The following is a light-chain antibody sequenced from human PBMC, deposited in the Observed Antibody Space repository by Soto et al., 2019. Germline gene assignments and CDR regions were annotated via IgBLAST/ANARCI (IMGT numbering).Light chain of an antibody. V-gene: IGKV1-5*03. CDR2: KTS. Sequence: DIQMTQSPSTLSASVGDRVTITCRASQSISNWLAWYQQKPGKAPKLLIYKTSNLESGVPSRFSGSGSGTEFSLTISSLQPDDFATYYCQHYQSFSLTFGGGTRVEVK. J-gene: IGKJ4*01. CDR1: QSISNW. CDR3: QHYQSFSLT.